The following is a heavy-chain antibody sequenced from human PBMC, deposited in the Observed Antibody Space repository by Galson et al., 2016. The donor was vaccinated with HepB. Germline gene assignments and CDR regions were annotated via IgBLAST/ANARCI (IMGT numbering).Heavy chain of an antibody. D-gene: IGHD1-14*01. Sequence: SVKVSCKASGYTFNTYNMHWVRQAPGQGLEWMGIIKPSGGNTIYAQKFQDRITMTRDTSTGTVYMELISLRSEDTAVYYCARELDHSFYFDYWGQGTLPTVSS. CDR2: IKPSGGNT. J-gene: IGHJ4*02. CDR3: ARELDHSFYFDY. CDR1: GYTFNTYN. V-gene: IGHV1-46*02.